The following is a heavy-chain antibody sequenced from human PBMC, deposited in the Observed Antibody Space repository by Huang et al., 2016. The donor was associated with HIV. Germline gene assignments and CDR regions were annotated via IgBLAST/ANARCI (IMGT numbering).Heavy chain of an antibody. D-gene: IGHD4-17*01. CDR1: GYTFTNYD. V-gene: IGHV1-8*02. CDR2: MNPNTGNT. Sequence: QVHLVQSGAEVKKPGASVKVSCKASGYTFTNYDINWVRQAQGRGLEWMGWMNPNTGNTGFAQSFQGRVTMTRKTSITTAYMELTSLTSEDTAVYYCARSAYGDLDYWGLGTLVIVSS. CDR3: ARSAYGDLDY. J-gene: IGHJ4*02.